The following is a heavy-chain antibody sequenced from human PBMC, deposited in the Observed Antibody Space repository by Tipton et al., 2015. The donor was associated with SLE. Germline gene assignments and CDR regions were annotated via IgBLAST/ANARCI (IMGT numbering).Heavy chain of an antibody. CDR3: ARARGTGVVIATPY. J-gene: IGHJ4*02. CDR1: GFTFSSYA. V-gene: IGHV3-30-3*01. D-gene: IGHD2-21*01. Sequence: SLRLSCAASGFTFSSYAMHWVRQAPGKGLEWVAVISYDGSNKYYADSVKGRFTISRDNSKNTLYLQMNSLRAEDTAVYYCARARGTGVVIATPYWGQGTLVTVSS. CDR2: ISYDGSNK.